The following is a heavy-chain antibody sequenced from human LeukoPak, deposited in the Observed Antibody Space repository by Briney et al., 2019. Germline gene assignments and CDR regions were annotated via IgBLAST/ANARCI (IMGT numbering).Heavy chain of an antibody. CDR3: AELGITMIGGV. J-gene: IGHJ6*04. Sequence: PGGSLRLSCAASGFPFSSYSMNWVRQAPGEGLEWVSYISSSRTTSYADSVKGRFTISRDNAKNSLYLQTNSLRAEDTAVYYCAELGITMIGGVWGKGTTVTISS. CDR2: ISSSRTT. CDR1: GFPFSSYS. D-gene: IGHD3-10*02. V-gene: IGHV3-48*01.